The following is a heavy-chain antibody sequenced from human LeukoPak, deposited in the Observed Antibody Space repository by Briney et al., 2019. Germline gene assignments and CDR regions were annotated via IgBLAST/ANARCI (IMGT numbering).Heavy chain of an antibody. V-gene: IGHV3-64*01. CDR1: GSTFSHYS. CDR2: INSNGDDT. Sequence: GGSLRLSCAASGSTFSHYSMHWVRQARGKGLEYVSAINSNGDDTYYTNSVKGRFTISRDNSKNTLYLQMNSLRAEDTAVYYCAREQLGRGFGESDYWGQGTLVTVSS. CDR3: AREQLGRGFGESDY. D-gene: IGHD3-10*01. J-gene: IGHJ4*02.